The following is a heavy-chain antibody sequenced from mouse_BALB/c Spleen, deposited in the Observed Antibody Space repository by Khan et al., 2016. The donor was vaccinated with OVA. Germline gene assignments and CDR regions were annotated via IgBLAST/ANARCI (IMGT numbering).Heavy chain of an antibody. V-gene: IGHV1S137*01. J-gene: IGHJ2*01. CDR2: ISVYYDDT. CDR1: GYTFTDYA. D-gene: IGHD2-2*01. CDR3: ARGGQWLRRGGGNSDY. Sequence: VQLQESGPELVRPGESVKISCKGSGYTFTDYAMHWVKLSHAKSLEWIGVISVYYDDTNYNQKFKGKATMTVDKSSSTAYMELARLTSDDSAIYYCARGGQWLRRGGGNSDYWGQGTTLTVSS.